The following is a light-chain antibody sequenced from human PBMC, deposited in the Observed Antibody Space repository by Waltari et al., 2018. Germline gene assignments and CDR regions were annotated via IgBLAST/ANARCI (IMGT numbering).Light chain of an antibody. CDR2: DAS. V-gene: IGKV1-33*01. CDR1: QDIYNY. J-gene: IGKJ2*03. Sequence: DVQLTQSPSSLSASVGDSVTITCQASQDIYNYLNWFQQKPGKAPKLLIYDASNLETGVPSRFSGSRSGTDFTFTISSLQPEDVATYYCQQYENFPYSFGQGTKLEIK. CDR3: QQYENFPYS.